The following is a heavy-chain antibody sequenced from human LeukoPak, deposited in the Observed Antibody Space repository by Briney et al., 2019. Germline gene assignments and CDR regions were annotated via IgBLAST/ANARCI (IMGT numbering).Heavy chain of an antibody. CDR2: ISSSSSYI. CDR3: ARSKVTGYYYYYMDV. V-gene: IGHV3-21*01. J-gene: IGHJ6*03. CDR1: GFTFSSYS. Sequence: GGSLRLSCAASGFTFSSYSMNWVRQAPGKGLEWVSSISSSSSYIYYADSVKGRFTISRDNAKNSLYLQMNSLRAEDTAVYYCARSKVTGYYYYYMDVWGKGTTVTVSS. D-gene: IGHD1-14*01.